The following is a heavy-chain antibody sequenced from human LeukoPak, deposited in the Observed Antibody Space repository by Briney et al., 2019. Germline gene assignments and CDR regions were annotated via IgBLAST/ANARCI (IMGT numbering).Heavy chain of an antibody. CDR1: GFTFDDYG. V-gene: IGHV3-48*03. D-gene: IGHD3-22*01. CDR2: ISSSGSTI. J-gene: IGHJ4*02. CDR3: ARSGAGDSSGYYFLFDY. Sequence: GGSLRLSCAASGFTFDDYGMNWVRQAPGKGLEWVSYISSSGSTIYYADSVKGRFTISRDNAKNSLYLQMNSLRAEDTAVYYCARSGAGDSSGYYFLFDYWGQGTLVTVSS.